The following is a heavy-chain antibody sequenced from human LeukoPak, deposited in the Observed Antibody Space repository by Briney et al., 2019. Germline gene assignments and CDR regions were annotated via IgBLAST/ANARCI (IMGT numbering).Heavy chain of an antibody. Sequence: PGGSLRLSCAASGFTFSSYSMNWVRQAPGKGLEWVSSISSSSYIYYADSVKGRFTISRDNAKNSLYLQMNSLRAEDTAVYYCAVPSTYDSSGYYRLYYFGYWGQGTLVTVSS. D-gene: IGHD3-22*01. V-gene: IGHV3-21*01. CDR3: AVPSTYDSSGYYRLYYFGY. CDR1: GFTFSSYS. J-gene: IGHJ4*02. CDR2: ISSSSYI.